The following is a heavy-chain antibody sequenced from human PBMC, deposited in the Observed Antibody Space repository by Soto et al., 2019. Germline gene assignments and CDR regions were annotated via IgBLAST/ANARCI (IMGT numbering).Heavy chain of an antibody. CDR2: IYYSGST. CDR3: ASRYYGSGSYYQGTFDY. D-gene: IGHD3-10*01. Sequence: SETLSLTCTVSGCSISSSSYYWGWIRQPPGKGLEWIGSIYYSGSTYYNPSLKSRVTISVDTSKNQFSLKLSSVTAADTAVYYCASRYYGSGSYYQGTFDYWGQGTLVTVSS. J-gene: IGHJ4*02. CDR1: GCSISSSSYY. V-gene: IGHV4-39*01.